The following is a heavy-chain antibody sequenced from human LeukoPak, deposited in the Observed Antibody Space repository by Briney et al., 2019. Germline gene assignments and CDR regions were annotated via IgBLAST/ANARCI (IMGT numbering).Heavy chain of an antibody. CDR2: IYNSKST. CDR1: GGSISSSSYY. CDR3: ARVIVGATTY. D-gene: IGHD1-26*01. Sequence: SETLSLTCTVSGGSISSSSYYWGWIRQPPGKELEWIGTIYNSKSTIYNASLKSRATISVDTSKNQFSLKLNSVTAADTAVYYCARVIVGATTYWGQGTLVTVSS. J-gene: IGHJ4*02. V-gene: IGHV4-39*07.